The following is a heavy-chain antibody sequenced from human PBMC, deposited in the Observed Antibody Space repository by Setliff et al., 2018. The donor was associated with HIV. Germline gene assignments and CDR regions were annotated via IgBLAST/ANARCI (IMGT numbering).Heavy chain of an antibody. D-gene: IGHD3-22*01. J-gene: IGHJ2*01. CDR1: GGTLRKYS. V-gene: IGHV1-69*13. CDR2: IIPIFGST. CDR3: ARDDHYYDMGSILSDWFFDL. Sequence: VASVKVSCKASGGTLRKYSINWVRQAPGQGLEWMGGIIPIFGSTTYAQKFQDRVTITADESKDTVEMELSSLTSEDTAVYYCARDDHYYDMGSILSDWFFDLWDRGTLVTVSS.